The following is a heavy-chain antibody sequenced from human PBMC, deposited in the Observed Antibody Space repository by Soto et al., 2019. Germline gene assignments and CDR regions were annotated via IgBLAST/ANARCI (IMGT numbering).Heavy chain of an antibody. Sequence: QVQLVQSGAEEKKPGASVKVSCKASGYTFTSYAMHWVRQAPGQRLEWMGWINAGNGNTKYSQKFQGRVTITRDTSASTAYMELSSLRSEDTAVYYCASPEAAVAGPYGMDVWGQGTTVTVSS. CDR1: GYTFTSYA. V-gene: IGHV1-3*05. D-gene: IGHD6-19*01. J-gene: IGHJ6*02. CDR2: INAGNGNT. CDR3: ASPEAAVAGPYGMDV.